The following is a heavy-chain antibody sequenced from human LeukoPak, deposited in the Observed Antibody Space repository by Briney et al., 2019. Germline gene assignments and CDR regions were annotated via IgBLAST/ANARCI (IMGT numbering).Heavy chain of an antibody. J-gene: IGHJ3*02. CDR2: IIPIFGTA. CDR3: ARGPYYDLPTGAFDI. V-gene: IGHV1-69*13. D-gene: IGHD3-3*01. CDR1: GGTFSSYA. Sequence: SVKVSCKASGGTFSSYAISWVRQAPGQGLEWMGGIIPIFGTANYAQKFQGRVTITADESTSTAYMELSRLRSDDTAVYYCARGPYYDLPTGAFDIWGQGTMVTVSS.